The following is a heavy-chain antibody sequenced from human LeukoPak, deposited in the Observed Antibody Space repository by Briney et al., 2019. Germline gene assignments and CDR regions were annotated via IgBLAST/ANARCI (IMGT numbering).Heavy chain of an antibody. CDR2: IYYSGIT. J-gene: IGHJ4*02. CDR3: ARDAGLYDF. D-gene: IGHD3-3*01. CDR1: GGFISSGDHY. Sequence: PSETLSLTCTVSGGFISSGDHYWSWIRQPPGKGLEWIGNIYYSGITYYNPSLKSRLTISVDTSKNQLSLKLSSVTAADTAVYYCARDAGLYDFWGQGTLVTVSS. V-gene: IGHV4-30-4*08.